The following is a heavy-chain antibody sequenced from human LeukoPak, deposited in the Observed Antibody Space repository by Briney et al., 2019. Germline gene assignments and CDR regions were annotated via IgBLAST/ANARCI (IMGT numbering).Heavy chain of an antibody. V-gene: IGHV4-30-4*02. CDR2: IYYSGST. Sequence: SETLSLTCTVSGGSISSGDYYWSWIRQPPGKGLEWIGYIYYSGSTYYNPSLKSRVTISVDTSKNHFSLKLTSLTATDTAVYYCARASDSNGYYFGLKTFDMWGQGTMVTVSS. CDR1: GGSISSGDYY. D-gene: IGHD3-22*01. J-gene: IGHJ3*02. CDR3: ARASDSNGYYFGLKTFDM.